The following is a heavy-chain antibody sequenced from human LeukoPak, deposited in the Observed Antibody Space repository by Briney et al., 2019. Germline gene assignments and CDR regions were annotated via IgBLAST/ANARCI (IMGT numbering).Heavy chain of an antibody. CDR1: GFTFSDYY. CDR2: ISSSGSTI. J-gene: IGHJ4*02. D-gene: IGHD3-16*02. V-gene: IGHV3-11*01. Sequence: GGSLRLSCAASGFTFSDYYMSWIRQAPGKGLEWVSYISSSGSTIYYADSVKGRFTISRDNAKNSLYLQMNSLRAEDTAVYYCAADYDYVWGSYRPLCYWGQGTLVTVSS. CDR3: AADYDYVWGSYRPLCY.